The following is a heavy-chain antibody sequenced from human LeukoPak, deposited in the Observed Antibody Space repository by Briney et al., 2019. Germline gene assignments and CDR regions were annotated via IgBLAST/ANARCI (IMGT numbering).Heavy chain of an antibody. D-gene: IGHD3-3*01. J-gene: IGHJ4*02. CDR1: GFTFNNYA. CDR2: ISGSDGST. Sequence: GGSLRLSCAASGFTFNNYAMSWVRQAPGEGLEWVSAISGSDGSTYYADSVKGRFTISRDNSKNTLYLQMNSLRAEDTAVYYCAKELYDFWSGYNYWGQGTLVTVSS. CDR3: AKELYDFWSGYNY. V-gene: IGHV3-23*01.